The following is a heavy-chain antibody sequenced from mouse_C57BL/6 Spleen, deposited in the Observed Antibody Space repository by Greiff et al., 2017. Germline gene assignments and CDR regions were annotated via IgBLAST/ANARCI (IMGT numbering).Heavy chain of an antibody. Sequence: EVQVVESGGGLVQPGGSLKLSCAASGFTFSDYYMYWVRQTPEKRLEWVAYISNGGGSTYYPDTVKGRATISRDNAKNTLYLQMSRLKSEDTAMYYCARHETGAFDYWGQGTTLTVSS. D-gene: IGHD4-1*01. V-gene: IGHV5-12*01. CDR3: ARHETGAFDY. CDR1: GFTFSDYY. CDR2: ISNGGGST. J-gene: IGHJ2*01.